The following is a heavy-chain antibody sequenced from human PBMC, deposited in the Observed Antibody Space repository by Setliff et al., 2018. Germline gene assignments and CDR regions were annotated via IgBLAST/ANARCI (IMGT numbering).Heavy chain of an antibody. V-gene: IGHV4-34*01. Sequence: SETLSLTCAVYGGSFSDSHWSWIRQPPGKGLEWIGEIDQGGSTNYNPSLKSRVTISLDTSKNQFSLKLASMTAADTAIYYCARAPQYTNYWYALSWFDPWGQGTRVTVSS. CDR1: GGSFSDSH. J-gene: IGHJ5*02. D-gene: IGHD2-8*02. CDR3: ARAPQYTNYWYALSWFDP. CDR2: IDQGGST.